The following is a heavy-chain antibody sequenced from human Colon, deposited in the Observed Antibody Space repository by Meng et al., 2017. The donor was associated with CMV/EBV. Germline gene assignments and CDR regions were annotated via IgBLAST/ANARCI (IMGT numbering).Heavy chain of an antibody. D-gene: IGHD3-9*01. CDR2: IKQDGSEK. CDR3: AKLGIDYDVLTGYYYHYGLDV. V-gene: IGHV3-7*01. J-gene: IGHJ6*02. Sequence: GESLKISCAASGFTFSSYWMSWVRQAPGKGLEWVAKIKQDGSEKYCVDSVKGRFTISRDNAKNSLYLQMNSLRAEDTAVYYCAKLGIDYDVLTGYYYHYGLDVWGQGTTVTVSS. CDR1: GFTFSSYW.